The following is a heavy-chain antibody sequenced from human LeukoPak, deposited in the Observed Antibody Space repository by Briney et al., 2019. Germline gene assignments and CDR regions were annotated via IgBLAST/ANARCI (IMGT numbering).Heavy chain of an antibody. Sequence: ASVKVSCKXSGYTFTSYGISWVRQAPGQGLEWMGWISACNGNTNYAQKLQGRVTMTTDTSTSTAYMELRSLRSDDTAVYYCALSGSYAPFDYWGQGTLVTVSS. CDR3: ALSGSYAPFDY. J-gene: IGHJ4*02. CDR2: ISACNGNT. D-gene: IGHD1-26*01. CDR1: GYTFTSYG. V-gene: IGHV1-18*01.